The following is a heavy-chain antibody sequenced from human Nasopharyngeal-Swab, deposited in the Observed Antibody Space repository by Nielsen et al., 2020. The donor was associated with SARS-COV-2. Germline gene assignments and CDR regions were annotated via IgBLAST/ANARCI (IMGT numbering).Heavy chain of an antibody. J-gene: IGHJ6*02. V-gene: IGHV1-69*13. Sequence: SVKVSCKASGGTFSSYAISWVRQAPGQGLEWMGGIIPIFGTANYAQKFQGRVTITADESTSTAYMELSSLRSEDTAVYYYARVYRASWYSRDYYYYGMDVWGQGTTVTVSS. CDR3: ARVYRASWYSRDYYYYGMDV. CDR2: IIPIFGTA. CDR1: GGTFSSYA. D-gene: IGHD6-13*01.